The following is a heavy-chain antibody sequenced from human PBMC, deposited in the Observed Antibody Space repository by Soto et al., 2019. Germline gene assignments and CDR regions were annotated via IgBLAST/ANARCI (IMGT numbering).Heavy chain of an antibody. V-gene: IGHV3-30*03. J-gene: IGHJ3*02. Sequence: QVQLVESGGGVVQPGRSLRLSCAASGFTFSSYGMHWVRQAPGKGLVWVAVISYYGSNKYYADSVKGRFTISSDNSKNTLYLQMHGLSAEDTVVYYCARPGGSSCWYSAFDIWGQGPMVSVSS. CDR2: ISYYGSNK. CDR1: GFTFSSYG. D-gene: IGHD6-19*01. CDR3: ARPGGSSCWYSAFDI.